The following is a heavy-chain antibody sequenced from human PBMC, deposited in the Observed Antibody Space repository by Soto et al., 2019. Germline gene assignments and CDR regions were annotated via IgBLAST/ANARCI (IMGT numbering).Heavy chain of an antibody. Sequence: QVQLVQSGAEVKKPGSSVKVSCKVSGGTFSNYAIDWVRLAPGHGLEWMGGIVPIFGTTSYTQKFQGRATIIADDSTTTAYVEMSSLRSEDTAIYYCARVEAVAGLYNYHGLDVWGQGTAVTVSS. D-gene: IGHD6-19*01. V-gene: IGHV1-69*12. CDR2: IVPIFGTT. J-gene: IGHJ6*02. CDR3: ARVEAVAGLYNYHGLDV. CDR1: GGTFSNYA.